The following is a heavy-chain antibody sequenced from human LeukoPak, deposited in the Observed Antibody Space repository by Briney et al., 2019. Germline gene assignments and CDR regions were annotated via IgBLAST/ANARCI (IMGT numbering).Heavy chain of an antibody. CDR2: ISSSSSYT. CDR1: GFTFSDYY. J-gene: IGHJ4*02. D-gene: IGHD2-2*01. Sequence: PGRSLRLSCAASGFTFSDYYMSWIRQAPGKGLEWVSYISSSSSYTNYADSVKGRFTISRDNAKNSLYLQMDSLRAEDTAVYYCARDGCSSTSCYDYWGQGTLVTVSS. CDR3: ARDGCSSTSCYDY. V-gene: IGHV3-11*06.